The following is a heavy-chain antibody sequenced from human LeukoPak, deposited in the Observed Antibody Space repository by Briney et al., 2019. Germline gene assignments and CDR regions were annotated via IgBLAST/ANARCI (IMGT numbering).Heavy chain of an antibody. J-gene: IGHJ3*02. D-gene: IGHD2-2*01. CDR1: GFTFSSYG. Sequence: QTGGSLRLSCAASGFTFSSYGMHWVRQAPGKGLEWVAFIRYDGSNKYYADSVKGRFTISRDNSKNTLYPQMNSLRAEDTAVYYCAKDRQIVVVPAASDAFDIWGQGTMVTVSS. V-gene: IGHV3-30*02. CDR2: IRYDGSNK. CDR3: AKDRQIVVVPAASDAFDI.